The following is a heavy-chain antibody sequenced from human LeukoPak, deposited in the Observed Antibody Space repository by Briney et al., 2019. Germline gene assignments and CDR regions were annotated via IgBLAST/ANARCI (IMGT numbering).Heavy chain of an antibody. CDR1: GFTFSDYY. J-gene: IGHJ4*02. Sequence: GGSLRLSCAASGFTFSDYYMSWIRQAPGKGLEWVSYIGSSSSYTNYADSVKGRFTISRDNAKNSLYLQMNSLRAEDTAVYYCARIPLVGATTSLYFDYWGQGTLVTVSS. D-gene: IGHD1-26*01. CDR2: IGSSSSYT. CDR3: ARIPLVGATTSLYFDY. V-gene: IGHV3-11*03.